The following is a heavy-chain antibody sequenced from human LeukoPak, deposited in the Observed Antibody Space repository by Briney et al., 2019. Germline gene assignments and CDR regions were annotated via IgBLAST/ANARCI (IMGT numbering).Heavy chain of an antibody. V-gene: IGHV3-53*01. CDR1: GFTVSSTY. D-gene: IGHD6-13*01. CDR2: IYSIGST. CDR3: AREEQQLAGSLDY. Sequence: PGGSLRLSCAASGFTVSSTYMSWVRQPPGKGLEWVSVIYSIGSTFYADSVKGRFTVSRDNSKNTLYLQMNGLRAEDTAVYYCAREEQQLAGSLDYSGQGTLVTVSS. J-gene: IGHJ4*02.